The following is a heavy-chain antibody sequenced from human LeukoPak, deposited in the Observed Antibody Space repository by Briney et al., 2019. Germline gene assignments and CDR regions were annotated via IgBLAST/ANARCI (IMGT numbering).Heavy chain of an antibody. D-gene: IGHD6-13*01. Sequence: GGSLRLSCEASGSSLDNYAMSWVRQAPGKGLEYIAYISRSSLAINYAESVRGRFIVSRDNARNSLYLQMNGLRADDTAVYHCAGDPSVGSTWYYYVDVWGKGTTVTVSS. CDR2: ISRSSLAI. CDR1: GSSLDNYA. V-gene: IGHV3-48*04. CDR3: AGDPSVGSTWYYYVDV. J-gene: IGHJ6*03.